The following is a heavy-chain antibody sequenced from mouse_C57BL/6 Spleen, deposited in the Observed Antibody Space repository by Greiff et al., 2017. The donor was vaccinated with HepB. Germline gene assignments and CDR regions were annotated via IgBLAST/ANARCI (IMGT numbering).Heavy chain of an antibody. CDR3: ARKSYDYDFDY. CDR2: IYPGGGYT. D-gene: IGHD2-4*01. V-gene: IGHV1-63*01. J-gene: IGHJ2*01. Sequence: QVQLKQSGAELVRPGTSVKMSCKASGYTFTNYWIGWAKQRPGHGLEWIGDIYPGGGYTNYNEKFKGKATLTADKSSSTAYMQFSSLTSEDSAIYYCARKSYDYDFDYWGQGTTLTVSS. CDR1: GYTFTNYW.